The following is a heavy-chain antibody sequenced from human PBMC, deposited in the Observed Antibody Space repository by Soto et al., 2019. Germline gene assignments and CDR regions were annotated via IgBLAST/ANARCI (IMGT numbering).Heavy chain of an antibody. CDR2: ISFDGSNK. V-gene: IGHV3-30*03. CDR3: ASRVPHGTYGAPYFQH. CDR1: GFTFGTYG. D-gene: IGHD1-26*01. Sequence: GGSLRLSCAASGFTFGTYGMHWVRQAPGKGLEWVAVISFDGSNKYYADSVKGRFTISRDNSKSTLYLQMDSLRAEDTAVYYCASRVPHGTYGAPYFQHWGQGTLVTVSS. J-gene: IGHJ1*01.